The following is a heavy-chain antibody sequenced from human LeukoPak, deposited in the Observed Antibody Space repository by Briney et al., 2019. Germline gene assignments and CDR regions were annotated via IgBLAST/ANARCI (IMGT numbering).Heavy chain of an antibody. CDR3: ATSSASRSSDYFDY. CDR2: IFPGDSDT. V-gene: IGHV5-51*01. D-gene: IGHD6-6*01. CDR1: GYSFTDYW. J-gene: IGHJ4*02. Sequence: GASLQISCKASGYSFTDYWIGWARPMPGKGLEWMGTIFPGDSDTRYSPSFQGQVTMSADSSSSTAYLQWISLQASDTAMYYCATSSASRSSDYFDYWGQGTLVTVSS.